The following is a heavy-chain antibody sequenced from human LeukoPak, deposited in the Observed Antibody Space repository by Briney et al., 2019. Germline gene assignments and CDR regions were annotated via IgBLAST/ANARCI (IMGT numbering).Heavy chain of an antibody. CDR1: GGSISGDH. J-gene: IGHJ3*02. Sequence: PSETLSLTCTVSGGSISGDHWNCIRQPPGKGLEWIGYIYYSGSTNYNPSLKSRVTISIDTSKNQFSLKLTSVTAADTAVYYCARRNDFGIWGQGTMVTVSS. V-gene: IGHV4-59*08. CDR3: ARRNDFGI. CDR2: IYYSGST.